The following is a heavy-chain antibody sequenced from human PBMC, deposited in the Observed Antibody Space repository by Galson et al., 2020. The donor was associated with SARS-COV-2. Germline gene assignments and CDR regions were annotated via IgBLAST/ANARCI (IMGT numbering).Heavy chain of an antibody. Sequence: GGSLRLSCAASGFTFDDYTMHWVRQAPGKGLEWVSLISWDGGSTYYADSVKGRFTISRDNSKNSLYLQMNSLRTEDTALYYCARQQLNSGSYPYFDYWGQGTLVTVSS. CDR2: ISWDGGST. D-gene: IGHD1-26*01. CDR3: ARQQLNSGSYPYFDY. J-gene: IGHJ4*02. CDR1: GFTFDDYT. V-gene: IGHV3-43*01.